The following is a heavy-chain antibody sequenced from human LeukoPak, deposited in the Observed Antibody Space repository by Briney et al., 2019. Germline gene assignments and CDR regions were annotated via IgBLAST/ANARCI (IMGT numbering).Heavy chain of an antibody. Sequence: ASVKVSCKATGYTFTSYGISWVRQAPGQGLEWMGCISAYNGNSNYAQKFQGRVTMTTDTSTSTAYMELRSLRSDDTAVYYCARDGYSSWSGYWGQGTLVTVSS. D-gene: IGHD6-19*01. CDR3: ARDGYSSWSGY. J-gene: IGHJ4*02. CDR2: ISAYNGNS. V-gene: IGHV1-18*04. CDR1: GYTFTSYG.